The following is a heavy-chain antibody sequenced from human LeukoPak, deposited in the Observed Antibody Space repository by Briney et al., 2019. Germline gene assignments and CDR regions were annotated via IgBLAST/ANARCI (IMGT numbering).Heavy chain of an antibody. CDR2: ISASGHYI. D-gene: IGHD2-2*01. Sequence: GGSLRLSYEASGFTFRSFAMSWVRQAPGKGLEWLSGISASGHYIYQADSVKGRFTISRDNSKNTLYIEINSLRVEDTAVYYCARDGSWGDYQFYFYMDVWGKGTTATVSS. V-gene: IGHV3-23*01. CDR1: GFTFRSFA. CDR3: ARDGSWGDYQFYFYMDV. J-gene: IGHJ6*03.